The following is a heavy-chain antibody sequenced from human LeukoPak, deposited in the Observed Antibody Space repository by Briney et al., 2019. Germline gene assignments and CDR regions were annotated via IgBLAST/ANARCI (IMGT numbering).Heavy chain of an antibody. CDR1: GFTFSSYA. V-gene: IGHV3-23*01. CDR3: AKDIYYYRWTGSGAFDI. J-gene: IGHJ3*02. CDR2: ISGSGGST. Sequence: GGSLRLSCAASGFTFSSYAMSWVRQAPGKGLEWVSAISGSGGSTYYADSVKGRFTISRDKSKNTLYLQMNSLRDEDTAVYYCAKDIYYYRWTGSGAFDIWGQGTIVTVSS. D-gene: IGHD3-10*01.